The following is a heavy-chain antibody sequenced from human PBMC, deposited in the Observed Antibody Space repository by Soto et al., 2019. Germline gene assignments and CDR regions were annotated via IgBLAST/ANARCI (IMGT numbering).Heavy chain of an antibody. J-gene: IGHJ6*04. Sequence: SEPMSLTCTVSGGSISSGGYYWSWIRQHPGKGLEWIGYIYYSGSTYYNPSLKSRVTISVDTSKNQFSLKLSSVTAADTTGDYCARVCDGVFGDCYYGLDDCGNGTTVTLDS. CDR1: GGSISSGGYY. CDR3: ARVCDGVFGDCYYGLDD. V-gene: IGHV4-31*03. CDR2: IYYSGST. D-gene: IGHD3-16*01.